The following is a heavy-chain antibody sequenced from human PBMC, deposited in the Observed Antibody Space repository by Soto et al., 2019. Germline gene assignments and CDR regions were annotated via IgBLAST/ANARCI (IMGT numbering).Heavy chain of an antibody. CDR1: GFSLSSSGVG. CDR3: AHSGCNYATHF. CDR2: IYWDDDK. Sequence: QITLKESGPTLVKPTQTLTLTFTFSGFSLSSSGVGVGWNRQPPGKALEWLALIYWDDDKRDSPSLTRRLTITKEAAKNQVVLRMTNIDPVDTATDYCAHSGCNYATHFWGQGTLVTVSS. D-gene: IGHD4-4*01. J-gene: IGHJ4*02. V-gene: IGHV2-5*02.